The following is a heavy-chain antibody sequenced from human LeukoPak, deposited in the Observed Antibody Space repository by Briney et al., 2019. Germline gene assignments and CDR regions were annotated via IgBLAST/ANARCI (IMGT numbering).Heavy chain of an antibody. CDR3: GRDWARSGDY. J-gene: IGHJ4*02. D-gene: IGHD3-10*01. CDR2: ISYDGSNE. CDR1: GFIVNDYA. Sequence: PGGSLRLSCVASGFIVNDYAMQWVRQAPGKGLEWVALISYDGSNEFYADSVKGRFTISRDKSMNTLYLQMNSLKAEDTAVYYCGRDWARSGDYWGQGTLVTVSS. V-gene: IGHV3-30-3*01.